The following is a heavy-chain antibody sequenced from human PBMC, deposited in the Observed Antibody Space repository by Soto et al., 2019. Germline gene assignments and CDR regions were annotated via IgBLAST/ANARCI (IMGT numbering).Heavy chain of an antibody. Sequence: QVQLVQSGAEVKKPGASVKVSCKTSGYTFSNYGISWVRQAPGQGLEWMAWISAYTGNTNFAQRFPGRVTMTTDTSTSTAYMELRSLRSDDTAVYYCARDTPASGVATLDFWGQGSLVTVSS. CDR3: ARDTPASGVATLDF. V-gene: IGHV1-18*01. CDR1: GYTFSNYG. J-gene: IGHJ4*02. D-gene: IGHD5-12*01. CDR2: ISAYTGNT.